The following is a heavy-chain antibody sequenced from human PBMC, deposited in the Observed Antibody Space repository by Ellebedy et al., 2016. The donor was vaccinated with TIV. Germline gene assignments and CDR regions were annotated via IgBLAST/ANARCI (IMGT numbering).Heavy chain of an antibody. Sequence: GESLKISCAASGFSFRSYWMSWVRQAPGKGLEWVANIYQDGGVQYYVDSVKGRFTISRDNANKSLFLQMSNLRVEDTAVYYCARRGSYGDYAVQINSWFNTWGRGTLVTVSS. CDR1: GFSFRSYW. D-gene: IGHD4-17*01. V-gene: IGHV3-7*01. J-gene: IGHJ5*02. CDR3: ARRGSYGDYAVQINSWFNT. CDR2: IYQDGGVQ.